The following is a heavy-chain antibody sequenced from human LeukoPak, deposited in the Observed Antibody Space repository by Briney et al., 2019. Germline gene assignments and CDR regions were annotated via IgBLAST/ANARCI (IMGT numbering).Heavy chain of an antibody. CDR3: ATYNWGSAFDI. Sequence: GGSLRLSCEASGFSFRSYWMYWVRQAPGKELVWVSRLSPDGNEADHADSVKGRFTISRDNAKNTLFLEMNSLRAEDTAIYYCATYNWGSAFDIWGQGTMVTVSS. CDR1: GFSFRSYW. D-gene: IGHD7-27*01. J-gene: IGHJ3*02. CDR2: LSPDGNEA. V-gene: IGHV3-74*01.